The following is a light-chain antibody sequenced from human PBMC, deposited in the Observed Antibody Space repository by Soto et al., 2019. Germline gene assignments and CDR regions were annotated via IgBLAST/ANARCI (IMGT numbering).Light chain of an antibody. V-gene: IGKV3-20*01. Sequence: IVLTHSPATLSFSPGEIATLSFRASQSVSSYLAWYQQKPCQAPRLLIYGVSSRATGIPDRFSGSGSGTDFTLTISRLEPEDFAVYHCQQYGSSPLITFGQGTRLEIK. CDR1: QSVSSY. CDR3: QQYGSSPLIT. J-gene: IGKJ5*01. CDR2: GVS.